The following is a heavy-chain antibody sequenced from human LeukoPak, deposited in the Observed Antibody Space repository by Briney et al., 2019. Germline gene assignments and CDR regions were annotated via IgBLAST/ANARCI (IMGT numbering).Heavy chain of an antibody. D-gene: IGHD5-24*01. CDR2: ISAYNGNT. Sequence: ASVKLSCKASGYTFTSYGFSWVRQAPGQGLEWMGWISAYNGNTNYAQKLQGRVTMTTDTSTSTAYMELRTLRSDDTAVYYCAREGDGYNYGDFDYWGQGTLVTVSS. CDR1: GYTFTSYG. V-gene: IGHV1-18*01. CDR3: AREGDGYNYGDFDY. J-gene: IGHJ4*02.